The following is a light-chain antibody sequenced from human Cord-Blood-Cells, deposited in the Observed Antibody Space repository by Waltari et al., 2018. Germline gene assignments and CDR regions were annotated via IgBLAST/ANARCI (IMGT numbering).Light chain of an antibody. Sequence: QSALTQPASVSGSPGQSITISCTGTSSDVGRSNLVSWYQKHPGKAPKLMIYEGSKRPSWVSNRFSGSKSGNTASLTISGLQAEDEADYYCCSYAGSSTWVFGGGTKLTVL. CDR1: SSDVGRSNL. V-gene: IGLV2-23*01. CDR2: EGS. CDR3: CSYAGSSTWV. J-gene: IGLJ3*02.